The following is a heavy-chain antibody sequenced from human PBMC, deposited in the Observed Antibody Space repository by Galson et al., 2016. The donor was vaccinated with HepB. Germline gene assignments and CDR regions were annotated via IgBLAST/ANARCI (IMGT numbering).Heavy chain of an antibody. Sequence: SLRLSCAASGFNVNTYYMIWVRQAPGKGLEWASATNSGGGTYYADSVRGRFTISRDNSKNILYLQINSLRPEDTAVYYCARWSDSHGFDPWGQGTLVTVSS. J-gene: IGHJ5*02. CDR2: TNSGGGT. V-gene: IGHV3-53*01. D-gene: IGHD3-3*01. CDR3: ARWSDSHGFDP. CDR1: GFNVNTYY.